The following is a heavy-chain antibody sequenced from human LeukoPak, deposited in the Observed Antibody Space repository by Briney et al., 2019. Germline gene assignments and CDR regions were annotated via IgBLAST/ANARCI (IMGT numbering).Heavy chain of an antibody. CDR1: GFTFSSYS. D-gene: IGHD6-13*01. J-gene: IGHJ3*02. CDR2: ISSSSSYI. V-gene: IGHV3-21*01. Sequence: PGGSLRLSCAASGFTFSSYSMNWVRQAPGKGLEWVSSISSSSSYIYYADSVKGRFTISRDNAKNSLYLQMNSLRAEDTAVYYCARSLGPYSSLDIWGQGTMVTVSS. CDR3: ARSLGPYSSLDI.